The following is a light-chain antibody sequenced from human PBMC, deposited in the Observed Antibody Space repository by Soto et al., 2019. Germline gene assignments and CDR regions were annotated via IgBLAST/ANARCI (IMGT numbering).Light chain of an antibody. CDR1: QSVSNNY. V-gene: IGKV3-20*01. CDR2: GSS. J-gene: IGKJ2*01. CDR3: QYSSSPPYT. Sequence: EVVLTQSPGTLSLSPGERATLSCRASQSVSNNYFAWYQQKPGQAPRLLIFGSSGRATGIPDRFSGSGSGTAFTLTISRLEHEDFEVYYCQYSSSPPYTFGQGTKLEIK.